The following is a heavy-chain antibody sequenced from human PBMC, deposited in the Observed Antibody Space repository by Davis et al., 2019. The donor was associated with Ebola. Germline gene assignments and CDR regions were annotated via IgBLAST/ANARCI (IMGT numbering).Heavy chain of an antibody. V-gene: IGHV3-66*01. Sequence: GGSLRLSCEVSGFTVSSNHMSWVRQAPGKGLEWVAVTYSGGPTHYADSVKGRFIISRDNAKNSVYLQMNGLGVEDTAVYYCGRNLWPGAMDVWGKGTTVIVSS. D-gene: IGHD1-26*01. CDR1: GFTVSSNH. J-gene: IGHJ6*04. CDR3: GRNLWPGAMDV. CDR2: TYSGGPT.